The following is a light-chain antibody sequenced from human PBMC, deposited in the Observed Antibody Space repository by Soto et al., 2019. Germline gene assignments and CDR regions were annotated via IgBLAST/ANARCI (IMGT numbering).Light chain of an antibody. CDR1: SSDVGDYSY. Sequence: QSALTQPRSVSGSPGQSVTISCTGTSSDVGDYSYVSWYQQHPGKAPKLMIYDVSKRPSGVPDRFSGSNSGNTASLTISGLQAEDEADYSCCSYAGSYTRIGGGTKVTVL. J-gene: IGLJ2*01. CDR3: CSYAGSYTR. V-gene: IGLV2-11*01. CDR2: DVS.